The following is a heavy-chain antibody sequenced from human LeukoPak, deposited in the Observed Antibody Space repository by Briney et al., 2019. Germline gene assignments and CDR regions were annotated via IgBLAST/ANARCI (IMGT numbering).Heavy chain of an antibody. V-gene: IGHV4-39*01. D-gene: IGHD4-17*01. Sequence: SETLSLTCTVSGGSISSSSYYWGWIRQPPGKGLEWIGSIFYSGNTYYNPSLKSRVTISADTSNNHFSLKLSSVTAADTAVYYCARSTVTTWVGDFDYWGQGTLVTVSS. CDR2: IFYSGNT. CDR3: ARSTVTTWVGDFDY. CDR1: GGSISSSSYY. J-gene: IGHJ4*02.